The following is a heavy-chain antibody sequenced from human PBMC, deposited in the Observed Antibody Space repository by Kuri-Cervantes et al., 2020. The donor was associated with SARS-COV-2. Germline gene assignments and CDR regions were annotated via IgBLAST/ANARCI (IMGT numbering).Heavy chain of an antibody. D-gene: IGHD4-17*01. J-gene: IGHJ1*01. CDR3: ARRGPTTVTTFTSLAEVGFQH. Sequence: ESLKISCAVYGVSFSGYYWSWIRQPPGKGLEWIGEINHSGSTNYNPTLKSRVTISVDTYKNQFSLKLSSVTAADTAVYYCARRGPTTVTTFTSLAEVGFQHWGQGTLVTVSS. CDR1: GVSFSGYY. V-gene: IGHV4-34*01. CDR2: INHSGST.